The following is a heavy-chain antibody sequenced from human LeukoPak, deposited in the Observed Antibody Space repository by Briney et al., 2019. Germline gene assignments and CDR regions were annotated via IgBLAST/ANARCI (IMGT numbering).Heavy chain of an antibody. CDR3: ASSQIFPYYYDSSPRGAFDI. V-gene: IGHV1-69*05. CDR2: IIPIFGTA. Sequence: GASVKVSCKASGGTFSSYAISWVRQAPGKGLEWMGGIIPIFGTANYAQKFQGRVTITTDESTSTAYMELSSLRSEDTAVYYCASSQIFPYYYDSSPRGAFDIWGQGTMVTVSS. CDR1: GGTFSSYA. J-gene: IGHJ3*02. D-gene: IGHD3-22*01.